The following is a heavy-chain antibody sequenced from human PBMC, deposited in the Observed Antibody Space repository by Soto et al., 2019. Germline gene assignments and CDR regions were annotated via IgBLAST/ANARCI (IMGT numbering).Heavy chain of an antibody. V-gene: IGHV4-39*01. D-gene: IGHD3-10*01. J-gene: IGHJ5*02. CDR2: IYYSGST. Sequence: PSETLSLTCTVSGGSISSSSYYWGWIRQPPGKGLEWIGSIYYSGSTYYNPSLKSRVTISVDTSKNQFSLKLSSVTAADTAVYYCARHGLLWFGELLGANWFDPWGQGTLVTVSS. CDR1: GGSISSSSYY. CDR3: ARHGLLWFGELLGANWFDP.